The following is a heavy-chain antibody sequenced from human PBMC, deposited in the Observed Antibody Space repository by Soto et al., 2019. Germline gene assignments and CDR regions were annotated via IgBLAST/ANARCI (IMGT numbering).Heavy chain of an antibody. CDR3: ARLGSPRAVEAY. J-gene: IGHJ4*02. CDR1: GGSISSSSYY. D-gene: IGHD6-13*01. V-gene: IGHV4-39*01. Sequence: SETLSLTCTVSGGSISSSSYYWGWIRQPPGKGLEWIGSIYYSGSTYYNPSLKSRVTISVDTSKNQFSLKLSSVTAADTAMYYCARLGSPRAVEAYWGQGTLVTVSS. CDR2: IYYSGST.